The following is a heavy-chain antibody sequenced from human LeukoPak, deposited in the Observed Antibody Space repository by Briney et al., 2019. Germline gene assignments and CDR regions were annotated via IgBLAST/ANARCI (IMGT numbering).Heavy chain of an antibody. CDR1: GCTFSSYA. J-gene: IGHJ4*02. CDR3: AKSKFRAMVTTFDY. Sequence: GGSLRLSCAASGCTFSSYAMSWVRQAPGKGLEWVSAISGSGGSTYYADSVRGRFTISRDNSKNTLYLQMNSLRAEDTAVYYCAKSKFRAMVTTFDYWGQGTLVTVSS. CDR2: ISGSGGST. D-gene: IGHD5-18*01. V-gene: IGHV3-23*01.